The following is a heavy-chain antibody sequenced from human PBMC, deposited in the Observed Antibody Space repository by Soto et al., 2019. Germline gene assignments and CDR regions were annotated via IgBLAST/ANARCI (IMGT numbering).Heavy chain of an antibody. J-gene: IGHJ6*03. CDR1: GYSFTSYW. D-gene: IGHD3-10*01. V-gene: IGHV5-51*01. CDR3: ARHGSDYGSGSNGGGYYYYYMDV. CDR2: IYPGDSDT. Sequence: GESLKISCKGSGYSFTSYWIDWVRQMPGKGLEWMGIIYPGDSDTRYSPSFQGQVTISADKSISTAYLQWSSLKASDTAMYYCARHGSDYGSGSNGGGYYYYYMDVWGKGTTVTVSS.